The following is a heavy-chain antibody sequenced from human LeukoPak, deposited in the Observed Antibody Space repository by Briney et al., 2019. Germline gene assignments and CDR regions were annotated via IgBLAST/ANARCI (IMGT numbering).Heavy chain of an antibody. J-gene: IGHJ6*04. CDR2: INPSGGST. Sequence: ASVKVSCKASGYTFTSYYMHWVRQAPGQGLEWMGIINPSGGSTSYAQKFQGRVTMTRDTSTSTVYMVLSSLRSEDTAVYYCARGLYCSGGSCYHYGMDVWGKGTTVTVSS. D-gene: IGHD2-15*01. CDR3: ARGLYCSGGSCYHYGMDV. V-gene: IGHV1-46*01. CDR1: GYTFTSYY.